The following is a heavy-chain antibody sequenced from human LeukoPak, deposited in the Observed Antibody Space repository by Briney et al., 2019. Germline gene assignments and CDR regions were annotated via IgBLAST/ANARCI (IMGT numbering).Heavy chain of an antibody. CDR3: AKHPPPPYGSGSYYNFDY. D-gene: IGHD3-10*01. CDR2: IWYDGSNT. J-gene: IGHJ4*02. CDR1: GLSFSRHG. Sequence: GTSLRLSCAAAGLSFSRHGMHWVRQAPGKGLEWVAFIWYDGSNTYYGDSVKGRFTISRDISTNTLYLQMNSLRAEDTAVYYCAKHPPPPYGSGSYYNFDYWGQGTLVTVSS. V-gene: IGHV3-33*06.